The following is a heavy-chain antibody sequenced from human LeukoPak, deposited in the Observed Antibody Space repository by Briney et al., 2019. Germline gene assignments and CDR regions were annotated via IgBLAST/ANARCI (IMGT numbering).Heavy chain of an antibody. J-gene: IGHJ4*02. V-gene: IGHV4-4*02. CDR1: GGSISSSNW. CDR2: IYHSGST. CDR3: ARDHGEEGNYSFDY. D-gene: IGHD3-10*01. Sequence: SGTLSLTCAVSGGSISSSNWWSWVRQPPGKGLEWIGEIYHSGSTSYNPSLKSRVTISVDKSKNQFSLKLSSVTAADTAVYYCARDHGEEGNYSFDYWGQGTLVTVSS.